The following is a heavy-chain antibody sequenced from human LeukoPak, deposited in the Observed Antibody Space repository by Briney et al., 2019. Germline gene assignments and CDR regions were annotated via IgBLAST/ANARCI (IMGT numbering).Heavy chain of an antibody. J-gene: IGHJ5*02. V-gene: IGHV5-51*01. Sequence: GESLKISCKGSGYSFSSYWIGWVRQMPGKGLEWMGIIYPCHSDTKYSPSFQAQVTMSADRSINTAYLQWSSLKASDTAIYYCARALLDSSGNHWGVWFDPWGQGTLVTVSS. CDR1: GYSFSSYW. CDR2: IYPCHSDT. D-gene: IGHD3-22*01. CDR3: ARALLDSSGNHWGVWFDP.